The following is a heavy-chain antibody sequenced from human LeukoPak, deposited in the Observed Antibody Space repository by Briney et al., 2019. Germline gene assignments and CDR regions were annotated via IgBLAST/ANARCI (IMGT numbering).Heavy chain of an antibody. Sequence: GGSLRLSCAASGFTFSSYGMHWVRQAPGKGLEWVAVIWYDGSNKYYADSVKGRFTISRDNSKNTLCMQMNSLRAEDTAVYYCARDKDYFDYWGQGTLVTVSS. CDR1: GFTFSSYG. V-gene: IGHV3-33*01. CDR3: ARDKDYFDY. CDR2: IWYDGSNK. J-gene: IGHJ4*02.